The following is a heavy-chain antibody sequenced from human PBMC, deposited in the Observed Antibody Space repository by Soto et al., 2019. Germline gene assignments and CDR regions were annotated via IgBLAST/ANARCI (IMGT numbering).Heavy chain of an antibody. CDR1: GFTFSSYA. D-gene: IGHD1-26*01. CDR2: ISYDGSNK. Sequence: QVQLVESGGGVVQPGRSLRLSCAASGFTFSSYAMHWVRQAPGKGLEWVAVISYDGSNKYYADSVKGRFTISRDNSKNTRDLQMNSLSAEDTAVYYCAQWAGAFDYWGQGTLVTVSS. CDR3: AQWAGAFDY. J-gene: IGHJ4*02. V-gene: IGHV3-30-3*01.